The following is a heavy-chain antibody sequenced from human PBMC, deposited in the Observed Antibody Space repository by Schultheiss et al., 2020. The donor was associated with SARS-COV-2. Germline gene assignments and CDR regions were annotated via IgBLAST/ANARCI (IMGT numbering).Heavy chain of an antibody. V-gene: IGHV4-59*02. Sequence: SETLSLTCTVSGVSVSTYCWNWIRRPPGKGLEWIGYIHYTGGTEYNPSLKSRVTISRDTSKNQLSLKLTAVTAADTAIYYCARDSQWLRNNWFDRWGQGTLVTVSS. CDR1: GVSVSTYC. D-gene: IGHD5-12*01. CDR3: ARDSQWLRNNWFDR. CDR2: IHYTGGT. J-gene: IGHJ5*02.